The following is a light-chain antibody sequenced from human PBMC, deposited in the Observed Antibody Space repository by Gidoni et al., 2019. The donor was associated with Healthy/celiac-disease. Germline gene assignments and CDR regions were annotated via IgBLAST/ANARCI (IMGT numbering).Light chain of an antibody. CDR3: TSWDSSGYV. J-gene: IGLJ1*01. V-gene: IGLV3-19*02. CDR2: GKH. Sequence: SSELTQDPAVSVALGQTVRITCQGDSLRSYYASWYQQKPGQAPVRVIYGKHNRPSGIPDRFSGSSSGNTASLTITGAQAEDEADYYCTSWDSSGYVFGTGTKVTVL. CDR1: SLRSYY.